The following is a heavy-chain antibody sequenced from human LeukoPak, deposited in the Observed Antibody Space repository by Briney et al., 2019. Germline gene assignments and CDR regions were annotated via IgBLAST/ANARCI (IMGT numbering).Heavy chain of an antibody. CDR3: ARDSWGRFDY. CDR2: IDTSGNT. J-gene: IGHJ4*02. CDR1: GGSIGSSSYY. Sequence: ASETLSLTCTVSGGSIGSSSYYWSWIRQPAGKGLEWIGRIDTSGNTNYKPSLKSRVTISVDTSKNQFSLKLSSVTAADTAVYYCARDSWGRFDYWGQGTLVAVSS. D-gene: IGHD7-27*01. V-gene: IGHV4-61*02.